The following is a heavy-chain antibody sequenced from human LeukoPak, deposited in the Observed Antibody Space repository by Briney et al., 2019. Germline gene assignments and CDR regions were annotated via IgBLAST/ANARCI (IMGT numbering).Heavy chain of an antibody. CDR2: IIPLFGTA. CDR1: GDTFSSFA. CDR3: ASPYDYGDHYLDALHI. D-gene: IGHD4-17*01. Sequence: SVKVSCKASGDTFSSFAVSWVRQAPGQGLEWMGRIIPLFGTADHAQRYQGRVTISADNSLNTAYLELSSLTSEDTAVYYCASPYDYGDHYLDALHIWGQGTIVTVSS. V-gene: IGHV1-69*06. J-gene: IGHJ3*02.